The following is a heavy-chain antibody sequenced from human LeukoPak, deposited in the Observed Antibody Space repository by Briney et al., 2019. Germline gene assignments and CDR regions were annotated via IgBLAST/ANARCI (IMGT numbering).Heavy chain of an antibody. D-gene: IGHD2-21*02. V-gene: IGHV1-69*04. J-gene: IGHJ3*02. CDR1: GGTFSSYA. CDR3: AREPHIVVVTAITNAFDI. Sequence: GSSVKVSCKASGGTFSSYAISWVRQAPGQGLEWMGRIIPILGIANYAQKFQGRVTITADKSTSTAYMELSSLRSEDTAVYYCAREPHIVVVTAITNAFDIWGQGTMVTVSS. CDR2: IIPILGIA.